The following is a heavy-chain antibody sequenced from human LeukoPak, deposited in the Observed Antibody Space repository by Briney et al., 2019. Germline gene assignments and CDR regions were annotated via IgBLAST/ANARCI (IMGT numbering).Heavy chain of an antibody. CDR3: AQVMGVRGAPSDY. CDR2: ISGSGGTK. J-gene: IGHJ4*02. Sequence: GGSLRLSCTASGFTFSSYAMSWVRQAPGKGLEWVSAISGSGGTKYYADSVNGRFTISRDNSKNTLYLQMNSLTAEDTALYYCAQVMGVRGAPSDYWGQGTLVTVSS. D-gene: IGHD3-10*01. CDR1: GFTFSSYA. V-gene: IGHV3-23*01.